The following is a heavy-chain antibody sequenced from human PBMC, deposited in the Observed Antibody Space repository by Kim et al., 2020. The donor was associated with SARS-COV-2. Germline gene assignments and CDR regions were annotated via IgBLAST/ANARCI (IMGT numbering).Heavy chain of an antibody. CDR1: GFTFSSYG. CDR3: AKDLFDYASPVYYYYGMDV. Sequence: GGSLRLSCAASGFTFSSYGMHWVRQAPGKGLEWVAVISYDGSNKYYADSVKGRFTISRDNSKNTLYLQMNSLRAEDTAVYYCAKDLFDYASPVYYYYGMDVWGQGTTVTVSS. CDR2: ISYDGSNK. J-gene: IGHJ6*02. V-gene: IGHV3-30*18. D-gene: IGHD3-16*01.